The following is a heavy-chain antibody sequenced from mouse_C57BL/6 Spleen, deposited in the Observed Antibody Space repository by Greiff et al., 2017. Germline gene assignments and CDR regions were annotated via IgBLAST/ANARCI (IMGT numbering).Heavy chain of an antibody. CDR3: ARDRAVYYDYDRGAMDY. V-gene: IGHV5-4*01. CDR1: GFTFSSYA. Sequence: EVKLEESGGGLVKPGGSLKLSCAASGFTFSSYAMSWVRQTPEKRLEWVATISDGGSYTYYPDNVQGRFTISRDNAKNNLYLQMSHLKSEDTAMYYCARDRAVYYDYDRGAMDYWGQGTTLTVSS. J-gene: IGHJ4*01. D-gene: IGHD2-4*01. CDR2: ISDGGSYT.